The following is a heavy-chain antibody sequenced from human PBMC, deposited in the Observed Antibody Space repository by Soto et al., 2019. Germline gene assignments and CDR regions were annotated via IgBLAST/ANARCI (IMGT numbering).Heavy chain of an antibody. J-gene: IGHJ4*02. CDR3: ARDSSVSGYDY. Sequence: SETLSLTCTVSGDSISSYYWSWIRQPPGKGPEWIAYIYYSGATNYNPSLSSRVTISVDTSKNQFSLKLSSVTAADTAVYYCARDSSVSGYDYWGQGTLVTVSS. V-gene: IGHV4-59*12. D-gene: IGHD5-12*01. CDR1: GDSISSYY. CDR2: IYYSGAT.